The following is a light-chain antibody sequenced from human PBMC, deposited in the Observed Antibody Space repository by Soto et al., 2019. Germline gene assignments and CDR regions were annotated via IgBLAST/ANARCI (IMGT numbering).Light chain of an antibody. J-gene: IGLJ2*01. V-gene: IGLV2-8*01. Sequence: QSVLTQPPSASGSPGQSVTISCTGTSSDVGGYNYVSWYQQPPGTAPKLMIYEVSKRPSGVPDRFSGSKSGNTASLTVSGLQAEDEADYYCSSYAGSNIVVFGGGTKLTVL. CDR2: EVS. CDR1: SSDVGGYNY. CDR3: SSYAGSNIVV.